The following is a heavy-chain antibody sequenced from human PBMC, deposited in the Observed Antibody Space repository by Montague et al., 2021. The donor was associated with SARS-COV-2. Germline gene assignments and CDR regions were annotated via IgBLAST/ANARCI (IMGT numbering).Heavy chain of an antibody. Sequence: SETLSLTCTVSGGSINSSYWSWIRQPPGRGLEWIGYIYYRGSTNYNPSLKSRVTISVDTSKNQFSLKLSSVTAADTAVYYCARDQGYNWNYYYYYGMDVWGQGTTVTVSS. CDR2: IYYRGST. CDR1: GGSINSSY. V-gene: IGHV4-59*12. CDR3: ARDQGYNWNYYYYYGMDV. J-gene: IGHJ6*02. D-gene: IGHD1-20*01.